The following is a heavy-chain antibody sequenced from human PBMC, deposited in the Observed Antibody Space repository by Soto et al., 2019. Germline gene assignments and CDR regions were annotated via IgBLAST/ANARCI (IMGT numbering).Heavy chain of an antibody. Sequence: QVQLVQSGPEVKKPGASVKVSCTPSGYTFTNYGVNWVRQAPGQGLEWMGWISADSGNTNYAQKFQGRVTMTTDTSTRTAYMELRSLRFDASAVYYCARGGRYSSSSDLTYWGQGTLVTVSS. CDR3: ARGGRYSSSSDLTY. J-gene: IGHJ4*02. V-gene: IGHV1-18*04. CDR2: ISADSGNT. CDR1: GYTFTNYG. D-gene: IGHD6-6*01.